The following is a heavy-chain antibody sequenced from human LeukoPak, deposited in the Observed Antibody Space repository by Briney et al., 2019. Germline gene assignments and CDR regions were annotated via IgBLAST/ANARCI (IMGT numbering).Heavy chain of an antibody. CDR1: GGSISSGGYY. J-gene: IGHJ5*02. CDR3: ARGVTYYYGSGSYPLWFDP. Sequence: SQTLSLTCTVSGGSISSGGYYWSWIRQHPGKGLEWIGYIYYSGSTYYNPSLKSRVTISVDTSKNQFSLKLSSVTAADTAVYYCARGVTYYYGSGSYPLWFDPWGQGTLVTVSS. CDR2: IYYSGST. D-gene: IGHD3-10*01. V-gene: IGHV4-31*03.